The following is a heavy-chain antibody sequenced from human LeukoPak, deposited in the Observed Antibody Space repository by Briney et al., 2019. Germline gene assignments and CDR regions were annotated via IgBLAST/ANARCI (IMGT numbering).Heavy chain of an antibody. D-gene: IGHD3-10*01. Sequence: PGGSLRLSCAASGFTFSSYSMNWVRQAPGKGLEWVSSISSSSSYIYYADSVKGRFTISRDNAKNSLYLQMNSLRAEDTAVYYCARDRGQLPRGYYYYYGMDVWGQGTTVTVSS. CDR2: ISSSSSYI. V-gene: IGHV3-21*01. CDR1: GFTFSSYS. CDR3: ARDRGQLPRGYYYYYGMDV. J-gene: IGHJ6*02.